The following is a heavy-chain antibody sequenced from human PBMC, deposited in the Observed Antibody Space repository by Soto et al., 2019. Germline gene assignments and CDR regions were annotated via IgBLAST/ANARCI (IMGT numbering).Heavy chain of an antibody. V-gene: IGHV4-30-2*01. CDR1: GGSISIGGYS. D-gene: IGHD3-22*01. CDR3: ARIRNNPDDSSGYYFDY. Sequence: PSETLSLTCAVSGGSISIGGYSWSWILQPPGKGLEWIGYIYHSGSTYYNPSLKSRVTISVDRSKNQFSLKLSSVTAADTAVYYCARIRNNPDDSSGYYFDYWGQGTLVTVSS. CDR2: IYHSGST. J-gene: IGHJ4*02.